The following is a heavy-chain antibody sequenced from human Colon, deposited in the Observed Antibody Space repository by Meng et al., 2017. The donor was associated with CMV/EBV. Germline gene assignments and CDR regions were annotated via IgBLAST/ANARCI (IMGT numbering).Heavy chain of an antibody. CDR3: ARTQARNIVVVPAAVLY. V-gene: IGHV3-7*01. CDR2: MNGGATAK. D-gene: IGHD2-2*01. CDR1: GFIYSNYW. Sequence: GGSLRLSCAASGFIYSNYWMSWVRQAPGKGLEWVANMNGGATAKFYVGSVRGRFTISRDNAMNALYLQMNSLTVEDTAVYYCARTQARNIVVVPAAVLYWGQGTLVTVSS. J-gene: IGHJ4*02.